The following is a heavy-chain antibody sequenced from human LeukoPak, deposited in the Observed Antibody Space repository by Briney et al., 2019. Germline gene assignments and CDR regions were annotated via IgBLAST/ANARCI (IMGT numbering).Heavy chain of an antibody. V-gene: IGHV4-59*07. CDR1: GGSISSYY. CDR3: ARPIWFGELDDY. Sequence: SDTLSLTCTVSGGSISSYYWSWIRQPPGKGLEWIGYIYYSGSTNYNPSLKSRVTISVDTSKNQFSLKLSSVTAADTAVYYCARPIWFGELDDYWGQGTLVTVSS. CDR2: IYYSGST. D-gene: IGHD3-10*01. J-gene: IGHJ4*02.